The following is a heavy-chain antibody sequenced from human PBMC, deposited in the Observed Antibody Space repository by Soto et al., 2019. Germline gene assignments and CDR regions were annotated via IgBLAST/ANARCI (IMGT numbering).Heavy chain of an antibody. CDR1: GYTFTSYG. CDR2: ISAYNGNT. Sequence: GASVKVSCKASGYTFTSYGISWVRQAPGQGLEWMGWISAYNGNTNYAQKLQGRVTMTTDTSTSTAYMELRSLRSDDTAVYYCARRRTWYYYDSTMSWYFDLWGRGTLVTVSS. J-gene: IGHJ2*01. CDR3: ARRRTWYYYDSTMSWYFDL. D-gene: IGHD3-22*01. V-gene: IGHV1-18*04.